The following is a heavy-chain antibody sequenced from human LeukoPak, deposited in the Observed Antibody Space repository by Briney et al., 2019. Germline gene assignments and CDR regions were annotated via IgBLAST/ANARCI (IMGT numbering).Heavy chain of an antibody. CDR2: VGHSGST. J-gene: IGHJ3*02. CDR1: GGSFSAFF. CDR3: ARHGWRWLRDNHAFDI. V-gene: IGHV4-34*01. D-gene: IGHD5-24*01. Sequence: SETLSLTCAVSGGSFSAFFWRWIRQPPGKGLEWIGDVGHSGSTNYNPSLKSRVTISVDTSKNQFSLKLSSVTAADTAVYYCARHGWRWLRDNHAFDIWGQGTMVTVSS.